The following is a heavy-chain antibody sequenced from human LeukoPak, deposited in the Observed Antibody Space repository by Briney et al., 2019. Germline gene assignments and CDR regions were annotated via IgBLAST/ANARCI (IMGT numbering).Heavy chain of an antibody. V-gene: IGHV1-8*03. CDR2: MNPNSGNT. CDR3: ARGSNKYYYDSSGYALCY. D-gene: IGHD3-22*01. CDR1: GYTFTGYY. J-gene: IGHJ4*02. Sequence: ASVKVSCKASGYTFTGYYMHWVRQATGQGLEWMGWMNPNSGNTGYAQKFQGRVTITRNTSISTAYMELSSLRSEDTAVYYCARGSNKYYYDSSGYALCYWGQGTLVTVSS.